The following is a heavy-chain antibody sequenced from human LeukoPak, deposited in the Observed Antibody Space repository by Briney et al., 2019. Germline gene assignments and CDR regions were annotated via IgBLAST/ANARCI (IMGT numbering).Heavy chain of an antibody. CDR3: VVGGSPGY. CDR2: ISTDGYTT. Sequence: GGSLRLSCAASGLAFSAYKMHWVRQAPRKGLAWVSRISTDGYTTDYADFVQGRFTASRDNTKNTWSLEMSSLRAEDTAVYYCVVGGSPGYWGQGTLVTVSS. CDR1: GLAFSAYK. J-gene: IGHJ4*02. D-gene: IGHD2-15*01. V-gene: IGHV3-74*01.